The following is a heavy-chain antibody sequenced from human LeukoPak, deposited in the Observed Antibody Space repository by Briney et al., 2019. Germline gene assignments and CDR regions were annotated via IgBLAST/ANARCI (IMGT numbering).Heavy chain of an antibody. CDR1: GYTFTGYH. Sequence: ASVKVSCKASGYTFTGYHLHWVRQAPGQGLEWMGRINPDRGATDYSQKFQGRVTMAGDTSIGTAYIELSSLRSDDTAVYYCASGTFGDYSLDFWGQGTLVTVPS. CDR3: ASGTFGDYSLDF. D-gene: IGHD4-17*01. V-gene: IGHV1-2*06. CDR2: INPDRGAT. J-gene: IGHJ4*02.